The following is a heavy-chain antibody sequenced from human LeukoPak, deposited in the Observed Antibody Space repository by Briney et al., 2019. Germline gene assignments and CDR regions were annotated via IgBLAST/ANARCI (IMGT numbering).Heavy chain of an antibody. CDR2: INHSGST. CDR1: GGSFSGYY. D-gene: IGHD3-10*01. CDR3: ARGRSYYGSGRNFDY. Sequence: SETLSLTCAVYGGSFSGYYWSWIRQPPGKGLEWIGEINHSGSTNYNPSLKSRVTISVDTSKNQFSLKLSSVTAADTAAYYCARGRSYYGSGRNFDYWGQGTLVTVSS. V-gene: IGHV4-34*01. J-gene: IGHJ4*02.